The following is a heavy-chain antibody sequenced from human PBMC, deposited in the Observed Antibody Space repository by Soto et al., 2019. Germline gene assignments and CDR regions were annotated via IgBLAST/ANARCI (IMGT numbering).Heavy chain of an antibody. D-gene: IGHD3-22*01. J-gene: IGHJ3*02. CDR1: GYTFTNYG. Sequence: ASVKVSCKASGYTFTNYGITWVRQAPGQGLEWMGWISAYNGDTHYTQRLQGRVTMTTDTSTSTAYMELRSLRSDDTAVYYCVRTAYYYDSSGYANAFDIWGQGTMVTVSS. CDR2: ISAYNGDT. CDR3: VRTAYYYDSSGYANAFDI. V-gene: IGHV1-18*01.